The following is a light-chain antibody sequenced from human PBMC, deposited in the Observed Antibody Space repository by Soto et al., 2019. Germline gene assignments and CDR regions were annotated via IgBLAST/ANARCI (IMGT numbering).Light chain of an antibody. J-gene: IGKJ4*01. CDR2: GTS. CDR3: QQYNKWPLT. V-gene: IGKV3-15*01. Sequence: EIVMTQSPAPLSESPWERATLSRRASQSVSSNLAWYQQKRGQAPRLLIYGTSTRATGIPARFSGSGSGTEFTLTISSLQSEDFAVYYCQQYNKWPLTFGGGTKVEIK. CDR1: QSVSSN.